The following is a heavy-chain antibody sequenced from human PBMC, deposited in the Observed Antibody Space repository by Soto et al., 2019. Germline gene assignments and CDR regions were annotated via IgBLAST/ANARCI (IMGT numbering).Heavy chain of an antibody. CDR2: MYYSGST. J-gene: IGHJ6*03. V-gene: IGHV4-59*11. Sequence: QVQLQESGPGLVKPSETLSLSCSVSGGSISGHYWSWVRQTPGKGLEWIGYMYYSGSTNYNPSLKNPVTNSVDPSKNPFSLRLTSVTAADTAVDYWARGPYYDPNWNYYYMDVWGKGTTVTVSS. D-gene: IGHD3-16*01. CDR3: ARGPYYDPNWNYYYMDV. CDR1: GGSISGHY.